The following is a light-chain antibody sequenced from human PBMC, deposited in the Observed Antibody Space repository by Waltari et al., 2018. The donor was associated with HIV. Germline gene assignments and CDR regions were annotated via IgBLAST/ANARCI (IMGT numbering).Light chain of an antibody. J-gene: IGLJ3*02. CDR1: SGDIASQY. Sequence: FILTQPHSVSESPGKTVIISCTRNSGDIASQYVQWYQQRPGSAPTPVIYEDNRRPSVVPDRFSGAIDSASNSAFLTISGLKTEDEAAYYCQSYDYTIQVFGGGTKLTVL. V-gene: IGLV6-57*04. CDR2: EDN. CDR3: QSYDYTIQV.